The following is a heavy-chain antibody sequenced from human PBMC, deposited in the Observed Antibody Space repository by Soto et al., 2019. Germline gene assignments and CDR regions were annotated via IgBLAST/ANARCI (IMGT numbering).Heavy chain of an antibody. Sequence: PSETLSLTCAVSGGSISSGGYSWSWIRQPPGKGLEWIGYIYHSGSTYYNPSLKSRVTISVDRSKNQFSLKLTSVTAADTAVYYCARGFGDYGYKFDSWGQGTLVTVSS. J-gene: IGHJ4*02. CDR2: IYHSGST. V-gene: IGHV4-30-2*01. CDR1: GGSISSGGYS. D-gene: IGHD4-17*01. CDR3: ARGFGDYGYKFDS.